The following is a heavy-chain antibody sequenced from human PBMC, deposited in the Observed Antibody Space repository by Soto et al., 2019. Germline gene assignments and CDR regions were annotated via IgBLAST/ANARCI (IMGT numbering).Heavy chain of an antibody. D-gene: IGHD6-19*01. CDR2: ISYDGSNK. CDR3: AKEGSSGWYSYYYYGMDV. CDR1: GFTFSSYG. Sequence: ESGGGVVQPGRSLRLSCAASGFTFSSYGMHWVRQAPGKGLEWVAVISYDGSNKYYADSVKGRFTISRDNSKNTLYLQMNSLRAEDTAVYYCAKEGSSGWYSYYYYGMDVWGQGTTVTVSS. J-gene: IGHJ6*02. V-gene: IGHV3-30*18.